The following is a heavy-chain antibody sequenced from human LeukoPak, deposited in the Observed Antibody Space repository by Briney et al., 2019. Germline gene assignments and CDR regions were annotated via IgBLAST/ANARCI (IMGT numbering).Heavy chain of an antibody. J-gene: IGHJ4*02. CDR2: ISGNSGNT. V-gene: IGHV3-21*01. CDR3: AREGGEWELLRTFDY. D-gene: IGHD1-26*01. Sequence: GGSLRLSCAASGFTFSSYWMSWVRQAPGMGLEWVSAISGNSGNTHYADSVKGRFTISRDNAKNSLYLQMNSLRAEDTAVYYCAREGGEWELLRTFDYWGQGTLVTVSS. CDR1: GFTFSSYW.